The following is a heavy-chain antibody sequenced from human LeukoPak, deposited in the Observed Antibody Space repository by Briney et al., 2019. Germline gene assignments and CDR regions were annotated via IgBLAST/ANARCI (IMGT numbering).Heavy chain of an antibody. CDR3: VTDYYGMDV. J-gene: IGHJ6*02. CDR1: GFTFSSYA. Sequence: GGSLRLSCSASGFTFSSYAMHWVRQAPGKGLDYVSAISSNWGSTYYADSVKGRFTMSRDNSKNTLYLQMSSLRAEDTAVYYCVTDYYGMDVWGQGTTVTVSS. CDR2: ISSNWGST. V-gene: IGHV3-64D*06.